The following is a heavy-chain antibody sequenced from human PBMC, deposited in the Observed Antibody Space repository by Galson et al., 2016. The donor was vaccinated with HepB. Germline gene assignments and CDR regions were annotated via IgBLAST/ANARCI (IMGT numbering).Heavy chain of an antibody. CDR3: ARGHSGTYQRLVGLDV. CDR1: GFTFSNYA. Sequence: SLRLSCAGSGFTFSNYAMNWVRQAPGKGLEWVSSINSASSHMYYADSVRGPFIVSRDNAKESLYLQINSLRPEDTAVYYCARGHSGTYQRLVGLDVWGQGTMVTVSS. CDR2: INSASSHM. V-gene: IGHV3-21*01. D-gene: IGHD1-26*01. J-gene: IGHJ3*01.